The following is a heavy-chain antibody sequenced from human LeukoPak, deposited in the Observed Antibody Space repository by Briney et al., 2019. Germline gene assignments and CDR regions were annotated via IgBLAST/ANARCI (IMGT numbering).Heavy chain of an antibody. CDR2: ISAYNGNT. D-gene: IGHD3-22*01. J-gene: IGHJ4*02. CDR1: GHTFTSHG. Sequence: ASVKVSCKPSGHTFTSHGITWVRQAPGQGLEWVGWISAYNGNTKYAQKFQGRVTMTTDASTSTVYMELRSLRSDDTAVYYCARGSPPRRNYDSSGYYSYYFDYWGQGTLVTVSS. V-gene: IGHV1-18*01. CDR3: ARGSPPRRNYDSSGYYSYYFDY.